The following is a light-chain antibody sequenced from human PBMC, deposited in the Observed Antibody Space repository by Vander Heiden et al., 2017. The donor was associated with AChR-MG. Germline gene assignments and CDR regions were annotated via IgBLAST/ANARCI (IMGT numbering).Light chain of an antibody. J-gene: IGLJ2*01. V-gene: IGLV3-1*01. Sequence: SYELTQPPSVSVSPGQTASISCSGDKLENKYVCWYQQRPGSYPLQVTHQHTKSPAVIPERFSGYNSGNTATLTISGIQAIDEAFYYCQVWDSRIVVFGGGTNL. CDR2: QHT. CDR1: KLENKY. CDR3: QVWDSRIVV.